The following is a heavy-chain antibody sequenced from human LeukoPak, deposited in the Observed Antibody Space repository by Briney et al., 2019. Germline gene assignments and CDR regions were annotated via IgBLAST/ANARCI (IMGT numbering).Heavy chain of an antibody. CDR1: GGSFSGYY. V-gene: IGHV4-34*01. CDR3: ARCPGSWSGYDAFDI. J-gene: IGHJ3*02. Sequence: SETLSLTCAVYGGSFSGYYWSWIRQPPGKGLEWIGEINHSGSTNYNPSLKSRVTISVDTSKNQSSLKLGSVTAADTAVYYCARCPGSWSGYDAFDIWGQGTMVTVSS. D-gene: IGHD6-13*01. CDR2: INHSGST.